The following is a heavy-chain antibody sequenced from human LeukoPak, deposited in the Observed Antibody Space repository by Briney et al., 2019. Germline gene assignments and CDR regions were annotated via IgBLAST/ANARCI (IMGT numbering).Heavy chain of an antibody. Sequence: SETLSLTCTVSGGSISSGSYYWSWIRQPAGKGLEWIGRIYTSGSTNYNPSLKSRVTISLDTSKNQFSLRLSSVTAADTAVYYCAREAFDPWGQGTLVTVSS. V-gene: IGHV4-61*02. CDR3: AREAFDP. J-gene: IGHJ5*02. CDR1: GGSISSGSYY. CDR2: IYTSGST.